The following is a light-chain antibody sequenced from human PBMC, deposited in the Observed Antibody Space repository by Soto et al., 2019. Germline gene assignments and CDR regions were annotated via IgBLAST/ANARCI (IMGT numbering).Light chain of an antibody. CDR2: DVS. Sequence: QSALTQPASVSGSPGQSITISCTGTSSDVGGYNYVSWYQQHPGKAPKLMIYDVSNRPSGVSIRFSGSKSGNTASLTISGLQAEDAADYYCSSYTTTIRVFGGGTKVTVL. V-gene: IGLV2-14*01. CDR1: SSDVGGYNY. CDR3: SSYTTTIRV. J-gene: IGLJ3*02.